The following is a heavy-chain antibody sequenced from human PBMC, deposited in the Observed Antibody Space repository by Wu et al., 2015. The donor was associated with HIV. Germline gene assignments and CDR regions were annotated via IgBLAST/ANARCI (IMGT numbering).Heavy chain of an antibody. Sequence: QVHLVQSGAEVKKPGASVTVSCKASGYTFNAYYMHWIRQAPGQGLEWMGWININTGDSNYARKFRGRLTVTRDTSITTVYMDLSSLKSDDSAMYYCTRGTRNFLFDYWGQEPGHRLL. CDR3: TRGTRNFLFDY. CDR2: ININTGDS. J-gene: IGHJ4*02. D-gene: IGHD4-11*01. V-gene: IGHV1-2*02. CDR1: GYTFNAYY.